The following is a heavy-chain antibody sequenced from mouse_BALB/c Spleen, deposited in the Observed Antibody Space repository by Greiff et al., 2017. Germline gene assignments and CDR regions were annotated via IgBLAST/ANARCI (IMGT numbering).Heavy chain of an antibody. V-gene: IGHV1-9*01. J-gene: IGHJ1*01. CDR3: ARGGVLRPHWYFDV. Sequence: VQLQQSVAELMKPGASVKISCKATGYTFSSYWIEWVKQRPGHGLEWIGEILPGSGSTNYNEKFKGKATFTADTSSNTAYMQLSSLTSEDSAVYYCARGGVLRPHWYFDVWGAGTTVTVSS. CDR2: ILPGSGST. D-gene: IGHD1-2*01. CDR1: GYTFSSYW.